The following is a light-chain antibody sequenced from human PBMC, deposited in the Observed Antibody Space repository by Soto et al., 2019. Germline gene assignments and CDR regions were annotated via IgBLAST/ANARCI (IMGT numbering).Light chain of an antibody. Sequence: ELVMTQSPATLSESPGERATLSCRASQSVSSNLAWYQQKPGQAPRLLIYDASSRATGIPDRFSGGGSGTDFTLTISRLEPEDFAVYYCQQFSSYPLTFGGGTKVDIK. CDR2: DAS. CDR1: QSVSSN. V-gene: IGKV3-20*01. J-gene: IGKJ4*01. CDR3: QQFSSYPLT.